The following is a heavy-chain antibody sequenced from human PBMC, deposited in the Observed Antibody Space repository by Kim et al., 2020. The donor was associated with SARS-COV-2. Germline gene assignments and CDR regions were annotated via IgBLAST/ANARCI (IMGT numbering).Heavy chain of an antibody. D-gene: IGHD1-1*01. CDR2: ISAYNGNT. CDR3: ARFAKYNWNDRFSDY. Sequence: ASVKVSCKASGYTFTSYGISWVRQAPGQGLEWMGWISAYNGNTNYAQKLQGRVTMTTDTSTSTAYMELRSLRSDDTAVYYCARFAKYNWNDRFSDYWGQGTLVTVSS. CDR1: GYTFTSYG. J-gene: IGHJ4*02. V-gene: IGHV1-18*01.